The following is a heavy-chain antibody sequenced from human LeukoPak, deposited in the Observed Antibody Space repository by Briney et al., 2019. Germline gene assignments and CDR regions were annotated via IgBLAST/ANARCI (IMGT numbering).Heavy chain of an antibody. Sequence: GGSLRLSCAPSGFSFSTYWMSWVRQAPGKGLEWVANIKQNGGEKYYVDSVKGRFTISRDNAKNSLYLQMNSLRAEDTAVYYCARQGLPQPLDYWGQGTLVTVSS. CDR2: IKQNGGEK. CDR3: ARQGLPQPLDY. D-gene: IGHD6-25*01. CDR1: GFSFSTYW. V-gene: IGHV3-7*01. J-gene: IGHJ4*02.